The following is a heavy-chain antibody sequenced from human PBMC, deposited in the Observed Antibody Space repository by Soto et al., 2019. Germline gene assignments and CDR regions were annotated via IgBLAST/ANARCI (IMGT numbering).Heavy chain of an antibody. CDR2: ITPIFGTA. J-gene: IGHJ2*01. CDR3: AQTFGLAVAGPGRFDL. D-gene: IGHD6-19*01. CDR1: GGTFSNYA. V-gene: IGHV1-69*12. Sequence: QVQLVQSGAAVKKPGSSVKVSCKASGGTFSNYAISWVRQAPGQGLEWMGGITPIFGTANYAQKFQGRVTITDDESMRTAYMELSRLRSDNTAVYYCAQTFGLAVAGPGRFDLWGRGTLVTVSS.